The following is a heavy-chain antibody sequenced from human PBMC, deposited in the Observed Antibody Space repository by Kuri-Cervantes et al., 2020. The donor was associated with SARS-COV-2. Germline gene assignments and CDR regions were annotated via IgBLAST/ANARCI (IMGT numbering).Heavy chain of an antibody. J-gene: IGHJ4*02. V-gene: IGHV1-69*04. CDR3: ARDVAPTILWFGEFPPSGDY. CDR2: ITPILGTA. D-gene: IGHD3-10*01. Sequence: SVKVSCKASGGTFSSYAISWVRQAPGQGLEWMGRITPILGTANYAQKFQGRVTITADKPTSTAYMELSSLRSEDTAVYYCARDVAPTILWFGEFPPSGDYWGQGTLVTVSS. CDR1: GGTFSSYA.